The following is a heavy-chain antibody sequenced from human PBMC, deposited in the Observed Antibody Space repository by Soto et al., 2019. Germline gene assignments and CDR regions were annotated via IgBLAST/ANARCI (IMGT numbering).Heavy chain of an antibody. CDR2: IYYSGST. V-gene: IGHV4-30-4*01. J-gene: IGHJ5*02. Sequence: SETLSLTCTVSGGSISSGDYYWSWIRQPPGKGLEWIGYIYYSGSTYYNPSLKSRVTISVDTSKNQFSLKLSSVTAADTAVYYCARDKAYCGGERYSGYNWFDTWGQGTLVTVSS. CDR3: ARDKAYCGGERYSGYNWFDT. CDR1: GGSISSGDYY. D-gene: IGHD2-21*01.